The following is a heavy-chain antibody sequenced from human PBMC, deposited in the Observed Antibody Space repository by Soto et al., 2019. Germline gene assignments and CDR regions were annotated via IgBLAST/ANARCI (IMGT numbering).Heavy chain of an antibody. CDR2: ISNDGNNK. J-gene: IGHJ4*02. Sequence: PGGSLRLSCAASGFTFSINDMHWVRQAPGRGLEWVAVISNDGNNKYYADSVKGRFTLSRENSKNMVYLQMDSLRVEDTAVYYCAKDHQTYNWDYLFDSWGPGTLVTVSS. V-gene: IGHV3-30*18. CDR1: GFTFSIND. D-gene: IGHD1-7*01. CDR3: AKDHQTYNWDYLFDS.